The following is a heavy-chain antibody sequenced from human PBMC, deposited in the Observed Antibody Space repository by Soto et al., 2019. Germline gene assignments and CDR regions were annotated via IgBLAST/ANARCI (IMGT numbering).Heavy chain of an antibody. D-gene: IGHD3-16*01. CDR1: GFTFRSYV. Sequence: QVQLVESGGGVVQPGTSLRLSCVGSGFTFRSYVIHWVRQAPGKGLEWVALTSYDGSNNFYGDSVRGRFTISRDNSRKPVKRPMERLRPEGQALYFFARWGNTGGLDVWGQGTLVSVSS. J-gene: IGHJ4*02. V-gene: IGHV3-33*05. CDR2: TSYDGSNN. CDR3: ARWGNTGGLDV.